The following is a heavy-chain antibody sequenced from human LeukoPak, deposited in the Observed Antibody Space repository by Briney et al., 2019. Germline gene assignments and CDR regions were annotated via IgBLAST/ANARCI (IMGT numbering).Heavy chain of an antibody. J-gene: IGHJ3*02. CDR1: GFTFNTYA. Sequence: GGSLRLSCGASGFTFNTYAMIWVRQAPGTGPEWVSSISTSGGSTYYADFVKGRFTISRDNSKNTLYLQMSTLRGEDTAVYYSATHVVKNFYDISGYLGAFDIWGRGTMVTVSP. V-gene: IGHV3-23*01. CDR2: ISTSGGST. D-gene: IGHD3-22*01. CDR3: ATHVVKNFYDISGYLGAFDI.